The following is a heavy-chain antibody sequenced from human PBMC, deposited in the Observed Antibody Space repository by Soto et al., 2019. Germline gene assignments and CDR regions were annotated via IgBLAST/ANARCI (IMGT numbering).Heavy chain of an antibody. CDR3: AKVSLGIAAAAYFDY. Sequence: QVQLVESGGGVVQPGRSLRLSCAASGFTFSSYGMHWVRQAPGKGLEWVAVISYDGSNKYYADSVKGRFTISRDNSKNTLYLQMNSLRAEDKAVYYCAKVSLGIAAAAYFDYWGQGTLVTVSS. CDR2: ISYDGSNK. V-gene: IGHV3-30*18. J-gene: IGHJ4*02. D-gene: IGHD6-13*01. CDR1: GFTFSSYG.